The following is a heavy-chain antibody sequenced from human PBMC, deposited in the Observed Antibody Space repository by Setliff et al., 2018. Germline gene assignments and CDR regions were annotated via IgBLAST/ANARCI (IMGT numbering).Heavy chain of an antibody. CDR1: GFSINVYS. CDR3: AKDRVPDGYWDFDY. D-gene: IGHD4-17*01. CDR2: MYGVGAT. V-gene: IGHV3-23*01. Sequence: QPSETLSLSCAASGFSINVYSMTWVRQAPGKGLECVSGMYGVGATFYADSVKGRFTISRDISENTLYLQMNSLRPEDTAVYYCAKDRVPDGYWDFDYWGQGILVTVS. J-gene: IGHJ4*02.